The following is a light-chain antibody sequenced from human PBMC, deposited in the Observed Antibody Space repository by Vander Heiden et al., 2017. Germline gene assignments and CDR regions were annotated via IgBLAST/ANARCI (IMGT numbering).Light chain of an antibody. CDR2: DAA. Sequence: EIVMTQSPATLSVSPGERATLSCRASQSVSSSLAWYQQKPGQAPRLLIYDAATRANGIPARFRGSGSGTEFTLTISSLQSEDFAVYYCQQYTDWWTFGQGTKVEVK. CDR1: QSVSSS. CDR3: QQYTDWWT. J-gene: IGKJ1*01. V-gene: IGKV3-15*01.